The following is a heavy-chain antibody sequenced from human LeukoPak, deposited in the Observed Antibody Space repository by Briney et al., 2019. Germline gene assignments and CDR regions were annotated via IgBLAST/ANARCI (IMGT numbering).Heavy chain of an antibody. V-gene: IGHV3-7*01. J-gene: IGHJ4*02. CDR3: AREITYYDFWSGYSMGIYFDY. D-gene: IGHD3-3*01. CDR2: IKQDGSEK. Sequence: GGSLRLSCAASGFTFSSYWMNWVRQAPGKRLEWVANIKQDGSEKYYVDSVKGRFTIPRDNANNSLYLQMNSLRAEDTAVYYCAREITYYDFWSGYSMGIYFDYWGQGTLVTVSS. CDR1: GFTFSSYW.